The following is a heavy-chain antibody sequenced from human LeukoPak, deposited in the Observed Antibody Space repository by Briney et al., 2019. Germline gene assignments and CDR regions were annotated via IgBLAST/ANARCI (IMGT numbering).Heavy chain of an antibody. CDR1: GYPFTTYD. J-gene: IGHJ6*02. CDR2: MNPNSGGT. V-gene: IGHV1-8*01. Sequence: GASVKVSCKASGYPFTTYDINWVRQAPGQGLEWVAWMNPNSGGTGYAQKFQGRVTMTRNTSISTAYMELSSLRSEDTAVYYCARGGSRTIYGMDVWGQGTTVTVSS. D-gene: IGHD1-1*01. CDR3: ARGGSRTIYGMDV.